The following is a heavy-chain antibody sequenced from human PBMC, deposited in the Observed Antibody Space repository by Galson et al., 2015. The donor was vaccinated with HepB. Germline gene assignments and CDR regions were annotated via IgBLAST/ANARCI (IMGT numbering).Heavy chain of an antibody. V-gene: IGHV3-33*01. CDR1: GFTFSNSG. CDR2: VWSGGYKK. J-gene: IGHJ4*02. CDR3: VRVGSSWYSYLDS. D-gene: IGHD6-13*01. Sequence: SLRLSCAASGFTFSNSGMHWVRQAPGKGLEWVAVVWSGGYKKYYADSVQGRFTISRDNSKNSLFLQMNSLRAEDTAVYYCVRVGSSWYSYLDSWGQGTLVTVSS.